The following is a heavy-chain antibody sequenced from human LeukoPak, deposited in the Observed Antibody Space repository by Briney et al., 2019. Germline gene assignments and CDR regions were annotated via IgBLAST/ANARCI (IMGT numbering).Heavy chain of an antibody. J-gene: IGHJ4*02. D-gene: IGHD6-6*01. Sequence: PGGSLRLSCAASGFTFSTYGMHWVRQAPGKGLEWVAFIQYDGINKFYADSVKGRFTVSRDNSKNTVFLQMNSLRPEDTAVYYCAKEVQLLPFDYWGQGTLVTVSS. V-gene: IGHV3-30*02. CDR3: AKEVQLLPFDY. CDR2: IQYDGINK. CDR1: GFTFSTYG.